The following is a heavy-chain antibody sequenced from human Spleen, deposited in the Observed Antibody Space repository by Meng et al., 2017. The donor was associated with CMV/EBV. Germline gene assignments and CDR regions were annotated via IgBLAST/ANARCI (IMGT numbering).Heavy chain of an antibody. Sequence: ASVKVSCKASGYTFTGYYIHWVRLAPGQGLEWMGWINPNSGGTYYAHSFQGRVTMTRDTSFSTAYVELSSLTSGDTAIYYCARALQLTSPNYYDTTGYSFDLDYFDYWGQGALVTVSS. D-gene: IGHD3-22*01. V-gene: IGHV1-2*07. CDR1: GYTFTGYY. CDR2: INPNSGGT. J-gene: IGHJ4*02. CDR3: ARALQLTSPNYYDTTGYSFDLDYFDY.